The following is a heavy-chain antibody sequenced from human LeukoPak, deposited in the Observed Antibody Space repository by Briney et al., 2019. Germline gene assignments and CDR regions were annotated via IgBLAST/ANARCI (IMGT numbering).Heavy chain of an antibody. D-gene: IGHD3-3*01. Sequence: SETLSLTCTVSGGSISSGSYYWSWIRQPAGKGLEWIGSIYYSGSTYYNPSLKSRVTISVDTSKNQFSLKLSSVTAADTAVYYCARSLASYYDFWSGYEKAGWFDPWGQGTLVTVSS. CDR1: GGSISSGSYY. V-gene: IGHV4-39*07. CDR3: ARSLASYYDFWSGYEKAGWFDP. CDR2: IYYSGST. J-gene: IGHJ5*02.